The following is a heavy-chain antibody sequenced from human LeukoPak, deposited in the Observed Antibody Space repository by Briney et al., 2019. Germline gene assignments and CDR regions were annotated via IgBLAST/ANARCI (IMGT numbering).Heavy chain of an antibody. Sequence: GRSLRLSCAASGFTFSSYGMHWVRQAPGKGLEWVAVISYDGSNKYYADSVKGRFTISRDNSKNTLYLQMNSLRAEDTAVYYCARNLNYYDSSGYEYYFDYWGQGTLVTVSS. CDR3: ARNLNYYDSSGYEYYFDY. CDR2: ISYDGSNK. D-gene: IGHD3-22*01. J-gene: IGHJ4*02. CDR1: GFTFSSYG. V-gene: IGHV3-30*03.